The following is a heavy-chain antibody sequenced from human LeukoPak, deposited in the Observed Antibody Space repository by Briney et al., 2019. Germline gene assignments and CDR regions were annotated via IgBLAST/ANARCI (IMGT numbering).Heavy chain of an antibody. J-gene: IGHJ4*02. Sequence: SVKVSCKASGGTFSSYAIRWVRQAPGQGLEWMGGIIPIFGTANYAQKFQGRVTITADESTSTAYMELSSLRPEDTAVYYCARGVLAAAGQPYYFDYWGQGTLVTVSS. CDR3: ARGVLAAAGQPYYFDY. D-gene: IGHD6-13*01. CDR1: GGTFSSYA. CDR2: IIPIFGTA. V-gene: IGHV1-69*13.